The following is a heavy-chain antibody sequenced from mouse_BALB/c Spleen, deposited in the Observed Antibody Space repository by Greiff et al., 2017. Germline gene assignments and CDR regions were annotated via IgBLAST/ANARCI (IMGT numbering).Heavy chain of an antibody. CDR3: ARDYYGRRYFDV. CDR1: GFNIKDYY. CDR2: IDPENGNT. J-gene: IGHJ1*01. D-gene: IGHD1-1*01. Sequence: VQLKESGAELVRPGALVKLSCKASGFNIKDYYMHWVKQRPEQGLEWIGWIDPENGNTIYDPKFQGKASITADTSSNTAYLQLSSLTSEDTAVYYCARDYYGRRYFDVWGAGTTVTVSS. V-gene: IGHV14-1*02.